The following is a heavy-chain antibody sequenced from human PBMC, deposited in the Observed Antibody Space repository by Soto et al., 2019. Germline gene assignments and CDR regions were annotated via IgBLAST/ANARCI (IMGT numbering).Heavy chain of an antibody. V-gene: IGHV1-2*02. J-gene: IGHJ4*02. Sequence: ASVKVSCKASGYTFTGYYMHWVRQAPGQGLEWMGWINPNSGGTNYAQKFQGRVTMTRDTSISTAYMELSRLRSDDTAVYYCARELNLYYYDSSGSLRAYSGQGSLVIGSS. CDR2: INPNSGGT. CDR3: ARELNLYYYDSSGSLRAY. D-gene: IGHD3-22*01. CDR1: GYTFTGYY.